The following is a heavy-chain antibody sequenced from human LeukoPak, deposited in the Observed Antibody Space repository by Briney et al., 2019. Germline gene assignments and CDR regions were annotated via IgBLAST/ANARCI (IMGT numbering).Heavy chain of an antibody. CDR1: GGSISSYY. CDR2: IYYSGST. J-gene: IGHJ6*02. D-gene: IGHD3-22*01. CDR3: ARLAYYYDSSDVYYYYGMDV. V-gene: IGHV4-59*01. Sequence: SETLSLTCTVSGGSISSYYWSWIRQPPGKGLEWIGYIYYSGSTNYNPSLKSRVTISVDTSKNQFSLKLSSVTAADTAVYYCARLAYYYDSSDVYYYYGMDVWGQGTTVTVSS.